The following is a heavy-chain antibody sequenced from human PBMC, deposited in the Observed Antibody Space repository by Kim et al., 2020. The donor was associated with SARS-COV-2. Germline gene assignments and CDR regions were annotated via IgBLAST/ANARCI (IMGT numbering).Heavy chain of an antibody. Sequence: GGSLRLSCAASGFTFRNYAMHWFRQAPGKGPEWVAVMSYDGSNKYYADSVKGRFTISRDNSKNTLYLQVSSLRLDDTAVYYCSRNPVSAYYFDSWGQGTLVTVSS. D-gene: IGHD6-19*01. CDR2: MSYDGSNK. CDR3: SRNPVSAYYFDS. CDR1: GFTFRNYA. V-gene: IGHV3-30-3*01. J-gene: IGHJ4*02.